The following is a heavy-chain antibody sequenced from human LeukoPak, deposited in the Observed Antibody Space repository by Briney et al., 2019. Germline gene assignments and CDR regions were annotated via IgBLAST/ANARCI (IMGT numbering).Heavy chain of an antibody. D-gene: IGHD6-13*01. Sequence: GASVKLSCKASGYTFTGYYMHWVRQAPGQGLEWMGWINPNSGGTNYAQKFQGRVTMTRDTSISTAYMELSRLRSDDTAVYYCAKAYSSSWFMDYWGQGTLVTVSS. CDR3: AKAYSSSWFMDY. J-gene: IGHJ4*02. V-gene: IGHV1-2*02. CDR1: GYTFTGYY. CDR2: INPNSGGT.